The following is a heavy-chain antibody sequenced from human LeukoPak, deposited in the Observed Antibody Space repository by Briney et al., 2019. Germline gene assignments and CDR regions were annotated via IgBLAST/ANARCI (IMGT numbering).Heavy chain of an antibody. Sequence: ASVKASCKASGYTFTDYYMHWVRQAPGQGVEGMGWSNPSDGDTNYAQKFKGRVPMTRETSISTAHMEVSRLRSDDTAVYYCARANFLYCSSSTCLFDYWGQGTLVTVSS. D-gene: IGHD2-2*01. CDR1: GYTFTDYY. J-gene: IGHJ4*02. CDR3: ARANFLYCSSSTCLFDY. V-gene: IGHV1-2*02. CDR2: SNPSDGDT.